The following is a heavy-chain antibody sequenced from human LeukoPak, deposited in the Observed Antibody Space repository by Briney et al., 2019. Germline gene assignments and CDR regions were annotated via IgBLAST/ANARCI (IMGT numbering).Heavy chain of an antibody. J-gene: IGHJ6*03. CDR2: IYYSGST. V-gene: IGHV4-39*01. CDR3: ARQERSSRGTGNYYMDV. D-gene: IGHD3-22*01. CDR1: DGSISSTTYY. Sequence: SETLSLTCTVSDGSISSTTYYWGWIRQSPGKGLEWIGCIYYSGSTYYNPSLKSRVTISVDTSKNQFSLKLSSVTAADTAVYYCARQERSSRGTGNYYMDVWGKGTTVTVSS.